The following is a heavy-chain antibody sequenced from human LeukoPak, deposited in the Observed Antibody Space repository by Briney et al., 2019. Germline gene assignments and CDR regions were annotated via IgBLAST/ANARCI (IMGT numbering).Heavy chain of an antibody. V-gene: IGHV4-4*02. CDR1: GVSISSGNW. CDR2: IHHSGNT. D-gene: IGHD1-26*01. Sequence: SGTLSLTCAVSGVSISSGNWWSWVRQPPGMGLEWIGEIHHSGNTNYNPSLKSRVTISIDKTMNQLSLRLTSMTAANTAVYYCARNGGYYLEYWGQGILVTVSS. CDR3: ARNGGYYLEY. J-gene: IGHJ4*02.